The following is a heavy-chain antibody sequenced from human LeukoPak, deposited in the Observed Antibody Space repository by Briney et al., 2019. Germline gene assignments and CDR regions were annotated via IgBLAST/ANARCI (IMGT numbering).Heavy chain of an antibody. CDR1: GGSISSYY. V-gene: IGHV4-59*01. CDR2: IYYSGST. J-gene: IGHJ4*02. D-gene: IGHD3-10*01. Sequence: PSETLSLTCTVSGGSISSYYWSWIRQPPGKGLEWIGYIYYSGSTNYNPSLKSRVTISVDTSKNQFSLKLSSVTAADTAVYYCARDYSGSGAGLDYWGQGTLVTVSS. CDR3: ARDYSGSGAGLDY.